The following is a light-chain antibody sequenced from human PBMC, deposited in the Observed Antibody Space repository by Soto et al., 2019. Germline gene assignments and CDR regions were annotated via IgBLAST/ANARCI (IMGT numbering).Light chain of an antibody. V-gene: IGKV3-20*01. CDR2: GAS. CDR1: QSVGSSY. J-gene: IGKJ1*01. Sequence: ETVLTQSPGTLSLSPGERATLSCRASQSVGSSYLAWYQQKPGQAPRLLIYGASNRATGIPDRFSGSGSGTNFTLTISRLEPEDFAVYYCKQYGSSGTCGQGTKGDIK. CDR3: KQYGSSGT.